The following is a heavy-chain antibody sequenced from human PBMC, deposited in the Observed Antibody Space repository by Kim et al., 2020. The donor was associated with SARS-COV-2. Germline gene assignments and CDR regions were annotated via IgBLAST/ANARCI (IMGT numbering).Heavy chain of an antibody. D-gene: IGHD3-10*01. CDR3: ARGGTYYLDS. J-gene: IGHJ5*01. V-gene: IGHV4-4*07. CDR2: TT. Sequence: TTADTSSLKGRVTVSVDTSKNQLSLRLTSVTAADTAVYFCARGGTYYLDSWGQGTLVTVSS.